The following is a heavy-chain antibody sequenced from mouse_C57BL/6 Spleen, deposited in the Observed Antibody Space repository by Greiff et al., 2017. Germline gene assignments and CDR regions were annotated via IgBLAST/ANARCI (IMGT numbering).Heavy chain of an antibody. Sequence: EVKLMESGPGLVKPSQSLSLTCSVTGYSITSGYYWNWIRQFPGNKLEWMGYISYDGSNNYNPSLKNRISITRDTSKHQFFLKLHSVTCEDTATYYCARKALLLDYWGQGTTLTVSS. CDR3: ARKALLLDY. CDR2: ISYDGSN. J-gene: IGHJ2*01. CDR1: GYSITSGYY. V-gene: IGHV3-6*01. D-gene: IGHD1-1*01.